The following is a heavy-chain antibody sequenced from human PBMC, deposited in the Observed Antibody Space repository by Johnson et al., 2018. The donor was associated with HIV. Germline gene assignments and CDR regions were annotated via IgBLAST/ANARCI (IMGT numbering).Heavy chain of an antibody. CDR2: IDTAGST. CDR1: GFTVSSNY. D-gene: IGHD6-19*01. Sequence: MQLVESGGGLVRPGGSLRLSCTASGFTVSSNYMSWVRQAPGKGLEWVSVIDTAGSTYDADSVTGRFTISRDNSKNTLYLQMNSLRAEDTAIYYCAKDGMVAGSGGADAFDIWGQGTMVTVSS. J-gene: IGHJ3*02. CDR3: AKDGMVAGSGGADAFDI. V-gene: IGHV3-66*01.